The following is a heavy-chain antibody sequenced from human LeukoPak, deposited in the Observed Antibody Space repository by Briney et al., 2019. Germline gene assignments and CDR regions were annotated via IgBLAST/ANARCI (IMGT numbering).Heavy chain of an antibody. CDR1: GGSFSGKY. CDR2: ITYSGSI. J-gene: IGHJ4*02. V-gene: IGHV4-34*01. Sequence: SETLSLTCAVSGGSFSGKYWTWIRQPPGKGLEWIGEITYSGSIYYNPSLKSRVTISVDTSKNQFSLKLNSVTAADTAVYDCARDLMTWGQGTLVTVSS. CDR3: ARDLMT.